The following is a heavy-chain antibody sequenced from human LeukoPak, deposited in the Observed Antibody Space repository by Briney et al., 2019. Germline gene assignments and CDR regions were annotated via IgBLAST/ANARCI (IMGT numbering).Heavy chain of an antibody. CDR1: GGTFSSYT. CDR3: ARDRGGYSYGFDY. CDR2: IIPILGIA. J-gene: IGHJ4*02. D-gene: IGHD5-18*01. V-gene: IGHV1-69*04. Sequence: SVKVSCKASGGTFSSYTISWVRQAPGQGLEWMGRIIPILGIANYAQKSQGRVTITADKSTSTAYMELSSLRSEDTAVYYCARDRGGYSYGFDYWGQGTLVTVSS.